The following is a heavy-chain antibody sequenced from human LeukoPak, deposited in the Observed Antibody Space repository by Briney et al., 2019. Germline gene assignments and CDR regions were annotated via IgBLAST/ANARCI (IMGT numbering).Heavy chain of an antibody. V-gene: IGHV3-48*04. CDR2: ISSSSSTI. D-gene: IGHD7-27*01. CDR3: ARDLGS. Sequence: PGGSLRLSCAASGFTFSSYSMNWVRQAPGKGLEWVSYISSSSSTIYYADSVKGRFTISRDNAKNSLYLQMDSLRAEDTAVYYCARDLGSWGQGTLVTVSS. CDR1: GFTFSSYS. J-gene: IGHJ5*02.